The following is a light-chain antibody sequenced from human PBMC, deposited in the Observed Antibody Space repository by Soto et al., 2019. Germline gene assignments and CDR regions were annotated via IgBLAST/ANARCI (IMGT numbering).Light chain of an antibody. CDR2: SDS. J-gene: IGLJ2*01. CDR1: NIGDKS. V-gene: IGLV3-21*04. CDR3: QVWDSRTDHVI. Sequence: SYELTQPPSLSVAPGKTAMISCAGDNIGDKSVHWYQQKPGQAPVLVIYSDSDRPSGIPERVSGSNSGNLATLTISRVEAGDEADYYCQVWDSRTDHVIFGGGTKLTVL.